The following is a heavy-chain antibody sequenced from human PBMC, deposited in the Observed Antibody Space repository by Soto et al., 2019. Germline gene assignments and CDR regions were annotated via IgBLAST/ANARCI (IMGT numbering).Heavy chain of an antibody. J-gene: IGHJ6*02. CDR1: GSPFTSSA. CDR2: IVVGSGNT. V-gene: IGHV1-58*01. Sequence: GAPVKVSCKASGSPFTSSAVQWVRQARGQRLEWIGWIVVGSGNTNYAQKFQERVTITRDMSTSTAYMELSSLRSEDTAVYYCAAGGGYCSSTSCYLYYYGMDVWGQGTTVTVSS. D-gene: IGHD2-2*01. CDR3: AAGGGYCSSTSCYLYYYGMDV.